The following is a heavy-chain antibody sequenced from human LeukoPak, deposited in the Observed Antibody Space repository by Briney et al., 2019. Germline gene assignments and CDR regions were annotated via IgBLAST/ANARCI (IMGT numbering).Heavy chain of an antibody. CDR2: IYYSGST. D-gene: IGHD1-26*01. CDR3: ARGGATGVGATSFDY. J-gene: IGHJ4*02. CDR1: GGSLSSSSYY. Sequence: PSETLSLTCTVSGGSLSSSSYYWSWIRQPPGKGLEWIGYIYYSGSTYYNPSLKSRVTISVDTSKNQFSLKLSSVTAADTAVYYCARGGATGVGATSFDYWGQGTLVTVSS. V-gene: IGHV4-30-4*01.